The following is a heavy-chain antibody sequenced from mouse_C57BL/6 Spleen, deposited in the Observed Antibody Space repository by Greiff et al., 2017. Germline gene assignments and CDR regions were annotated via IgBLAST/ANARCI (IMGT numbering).Heavy chain of an antibody. CDR1: GFTFSDYY. CDR2: INYDGSST. J-gene: IGHJ2*01. CDR3: ARAHYDGYFYYLDY. V-gene: IGHV5-16*01. D-gene: IGHD2-3*01. Sequence: EVKLMESEGGLVQPGSSMKLSCTASGFTFSDYYMAWVRQVPEKGLEWVANINYDGSSTYYLDSFKSRFLISSDNAKNILYLQMSRLTSEDTATYYCARAHYDGYFYYLDYWGQGTTLTVSS.